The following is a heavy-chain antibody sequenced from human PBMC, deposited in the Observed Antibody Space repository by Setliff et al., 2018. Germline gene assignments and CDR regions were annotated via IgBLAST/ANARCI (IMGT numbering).Heavy chain of an antibody. CDR1: SGSFSGYY. D-gene: IGHD2-2*01. Sequence: PSETLSLTCAVYSGSFSGYYWSWIRQPPGKGLEWIGEINHSGNTNYNPSLKSRVTISVDTSKNQISLKLSSVTAADTAVYYCARSTSGAFDYWGQGALVTVSS. J-gene: IGHJ4*02. V-gene: IGHV4-34*01. CDR2: INHSGNT. CDR3: ARSTSGAFDY.